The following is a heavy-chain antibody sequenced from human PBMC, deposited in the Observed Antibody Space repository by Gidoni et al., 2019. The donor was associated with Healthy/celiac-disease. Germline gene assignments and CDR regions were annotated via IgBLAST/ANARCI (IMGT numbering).Heavy chain of an antibody. Sequence: QVQLQESGPGLVKPSETLSLTCTVSGGSISSYYWSWIRQPPGKGLEWIGYIYYSGSTNYNPSLKSRVTISVDTSKNQFSLKLSSVTAADTAVYYCARRGSSSSEQFDPWGQGTLVTVSS. J-gene: IGHJ5*02. V-gene: IGHV4-59*08. CDR2: IYYSGST. CDR1: GGSISSYY. CDR3: ARRGSSSSEQFDP. D-gene: IGHD6-6*01.